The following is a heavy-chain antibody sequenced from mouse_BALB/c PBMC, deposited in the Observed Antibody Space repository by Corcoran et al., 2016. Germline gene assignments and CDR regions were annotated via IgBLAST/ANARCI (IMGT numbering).Heavy chain of an antibody. CDR1: GYTFTSYV. V-gene: IGHV1S136*01. CDR2: INPYNDGT. CDR3: ARSGGNYVFYAIDY. D-gene: IGHD2-1*01. Sequence: EVQLQQSGPELVKPGASVKMSCKASGYTFTSYVMHWVKQKPGQGLEWIGYINPYNDGTKYNEKFKGKATLTSDKSSSTAYMELSSLTSEDSAVYYCARSGGNYVFYAIDYWGQGTSVTVSS. J-gene: IGHJ4*01.